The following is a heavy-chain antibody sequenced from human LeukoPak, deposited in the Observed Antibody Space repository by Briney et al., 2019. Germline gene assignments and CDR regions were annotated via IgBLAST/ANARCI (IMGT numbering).Heavy chain of an antibody. CDR3: ARLGQQWLED. D-gene: IGHD6-19*01. CDR2: ISSSSSYI. J-gene: IGHJ4*02. Sequence: GGSLRLSCAASGFTFSSYSMDWVRQAPGKGLEWVSSISSSSSYIYYADSVKGRFTISRDNAKNSLYLQMNSLRAEDTAVYYCARLGQQWLEDWGQGTLVTVSS. CDR1: GFTFSSYS. V-gene: IGHV3-21*01.